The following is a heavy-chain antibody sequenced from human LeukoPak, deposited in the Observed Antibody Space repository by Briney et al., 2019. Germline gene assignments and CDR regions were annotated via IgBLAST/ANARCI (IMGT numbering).Heavy chain of an antibody. J-gene: IGHJ4*02. V-gene: IGHV4-59*01. D-gene: IGHD5-12*01. CDR1: GGSISSYY. CDR2: IYYSGST. Sequence: SETLSLTCTVSGGSISSYYWSWIRQPPGKGLEWIGYIYYSGSTNYNPSLKSRVTISVDASKNQFSLKLSSVTAADTAVYYCARDEGGYGFDYWGQGTLVTVSS. CDR3: ARDEGGYGFDY.